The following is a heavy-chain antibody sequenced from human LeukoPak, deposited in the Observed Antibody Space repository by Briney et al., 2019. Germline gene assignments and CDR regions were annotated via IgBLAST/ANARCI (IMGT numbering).Heavy chain of an antibody. D-gene: IGHD6-19*01. J-gene: IGHJ3*02. CDR1: GFTFDDYA. V-gene: IGHV3-9*01. Sequence: GRSLRLSCAASGFTFDDYAMHWVRQAPGKGLEWVSGISWNSGSIGYADSAKGRFTISRDNAKNSLYLQMNSLRAEDTALYYCAKDIGAAVAGTLSFFAFDIWGQGTMVTVSS. CDR2: ISWNSGSI. CDR3: AKDIGAAVAGTLSFFAFDI.